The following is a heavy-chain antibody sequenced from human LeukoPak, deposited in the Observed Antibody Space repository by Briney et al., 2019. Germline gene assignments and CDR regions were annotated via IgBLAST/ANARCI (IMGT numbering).Heavy chain of an antibody. D-gene: IGHD6-6*01. Sequence: GGSLRLSCAASGFTVYSNYMTWVRQAPGKGLEWVSVIYSCGTTYYADSVKGRFTISRDNSKNTLDPQMNSLRAEDTAVYYCAKDWRLVPYYFDYWGQGTLATVSS. V-gene: IGHV3-66*03. CDR2: IYSCGTT. CDR1: GFTVYSNY. CDR3: AKDWRLVPYYFDY. J-gene: IGHJ4*02.